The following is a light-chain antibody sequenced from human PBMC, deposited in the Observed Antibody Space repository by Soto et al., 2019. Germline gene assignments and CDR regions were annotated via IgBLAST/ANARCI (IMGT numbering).Light chain of an antibody. CDR2: DVT. CDR1: SSDVGGYKY. J-gene: IGLJ1*01. Sequence: DLNQPVYGTSVHLHSITITCTKTSSDVGGYKYVSWYQQHPDKAPKLIIYDVTNRPSGISNRFSGSKSGNTASLTISGLQAEDEADYYCSSYTSSSSYVFGTGTKFTVL. CDR3: SSYTSSSSYV. V-gene: IGLV2-14*01.